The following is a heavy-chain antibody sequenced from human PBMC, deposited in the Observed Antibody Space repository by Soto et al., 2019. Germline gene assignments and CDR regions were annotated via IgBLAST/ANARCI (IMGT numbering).Heavy chain of an antibody. CDR3: ATWLQREHAYDV. J-gene: IGHJ3*01. CDR2: VYDADGK. CDR1: GMTVSGKKY. D-gene: IGHD1-1*01. V-gene: IGHV3-53*01. Sequence: GGSLRLSCAVVGMTVSGKKYVAWVRQAPGKGLEWVSGVYDADGKYYTDSVKGRFTTSRDSSKTIVYLEMNDLGPEDTAIYYCATWLQREHAYDVWGQGTTVTVSS.